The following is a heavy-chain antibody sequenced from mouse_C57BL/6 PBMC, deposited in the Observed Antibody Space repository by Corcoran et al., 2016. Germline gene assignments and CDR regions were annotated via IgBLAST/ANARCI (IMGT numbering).Heavy chain of an antibody. Sequence: QIQLVQSGPELKKPGETVKISSKASGYTFTTYGMSWVKQAPGKGLKWMGWINTYSGVPTYADDFKGRFAFSLETSASTAYLQINNLKNEDTATYFCARSFDGNYVAMDYWGQGTSVTVSS. CDR1: GYTFTTYG. D-gene: IGHD2-1*01. V-gene: IGHV9-3*01. CDR3: ARSFDGNYVAMDY. J-gene: IGHJ4*01. CDR2: INTYSGVP.